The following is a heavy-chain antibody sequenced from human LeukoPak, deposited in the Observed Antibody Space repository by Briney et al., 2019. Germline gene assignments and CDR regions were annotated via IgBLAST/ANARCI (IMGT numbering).Heavy chain of an antibody. Sequence: SETLSLTCAVYGGSFSGYYWSWIRQPPGKGLEWIGEINHSGSTNYNASLKCRVNIPVHTSKNQFSLKLSSVTAADTAVYYCARHFAVRYCSSTSCSHNDVFDIWGQGTKVTVSS. CDR3: ARHFAVRYCSSTSCSHNDVFDI. CDR2: INHSGST. CDR1: GGSFSGYY. J-gene: IGHJ3*02. D-gene: IGHD2-2*01. V-gene: IGHV4-34*01.